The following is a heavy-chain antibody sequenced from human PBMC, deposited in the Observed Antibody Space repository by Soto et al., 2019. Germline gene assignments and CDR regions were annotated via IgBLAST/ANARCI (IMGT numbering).Heavy chain of an antibody. CDR3: AKDENYDFWSGSFV. V-gene: IGHV3-23*01. J-gene: IGHJ6*02. Sequence: GGSVRLSCAASGFTFISYAMSWVRQAPGKGLEWVSAISGSGGSTYYADSVKGRFTISRDNSKNTLYLQMNSLRAEDTAVYYCAKDENYDFWSGSFVWGQGTTVTVSS. CDR2: ISGSGGST. CDR1: GFTFISYA. D-gene: IGHD3-3*01.